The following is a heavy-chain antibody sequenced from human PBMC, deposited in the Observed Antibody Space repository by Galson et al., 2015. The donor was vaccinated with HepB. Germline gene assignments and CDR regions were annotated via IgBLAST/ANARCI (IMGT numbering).Heavy chain of an antibody. CDR1: GFTFSGYA. J-gene: IGHJ4*02. V-gene: IGHV3-23*01. CDR3: AKDGGDCSGGNCYYSDY. D-gene: IGHD2-15*01. Sequence: SLRLSCAASGFTFSGYAMSWVRQAPGKGLDWVSGISASGGSTYYADSVKGRFTISRDNSKSTLYLQMNSLRAEDTAVYYCAKDGGDCSGGNCYYSDYWGQGTLVTVSS. CDR2: ISASGGST.